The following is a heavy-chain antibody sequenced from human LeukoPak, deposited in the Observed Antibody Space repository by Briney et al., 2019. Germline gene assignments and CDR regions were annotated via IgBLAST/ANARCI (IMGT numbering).Heavy chain of an antibody. CDR1: GYNFTSYY. D-gene: IGHD2-21*02. Sequence: GASVKVSCKASGYNFTSYYMHWVRQAPGQGLEWMGIINPSGGTTSYAQKFQGRVTVTRDTSTSTVYMELSSLRSEDTAVYYCARDLVVVTGLRTRGSFDIWGQGTTVAVSS. J-gene: IGHJ3*02. CDR2: INPSGGTT. CDR3: ARDLVVVTGLRTRGSFDI. V-gene: IGHV1-46*01.